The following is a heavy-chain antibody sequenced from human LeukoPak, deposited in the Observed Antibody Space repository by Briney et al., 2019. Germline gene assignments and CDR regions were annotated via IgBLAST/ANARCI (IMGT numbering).Heavy chain of an antibody. J-gene: IGHJ4*02. D-gene: IGHD6-13*01. CDR2: ISGSGGST. CDR3: AKDSDSSSWPPSIDY. CDR1: GFTFSSYA. Sequence: GASLRLSCAASGFTFSSYAMSWVRQAPGKGLEWVSAISGSGGSTYYADSVKGRFTISRDNSKNTLYLQMNSPRAEDTAVYYCAKDSDSSSWPPSIDYWGQGTLVTVSS. V-gene: IGHV3-23*01.